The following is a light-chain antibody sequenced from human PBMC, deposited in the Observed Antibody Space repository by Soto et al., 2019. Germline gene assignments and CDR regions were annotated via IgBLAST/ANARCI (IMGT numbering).Light chain of an antibody. CDR3: SSHTTSNTRV. J-gene: IGLJ1*01. CDR1: SSDVGAYNY. Sequence: QSVLTQPASVSGSPGQSITIPCTGTSSDVGAYNYVSWYQQHPGKAPKLIIYEVSNRPSGVSWRFSGSKSGNTASLTISGLQSEDEADYYCSSHTTSNTRVFGTGTKVTVL. CDR2: EVS. V-gene: IGLV2-14*01.